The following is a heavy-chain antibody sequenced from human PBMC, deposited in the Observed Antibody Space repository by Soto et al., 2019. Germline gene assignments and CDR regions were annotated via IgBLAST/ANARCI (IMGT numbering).Heavy chain of an antibody. CDR2: INAYNGNT. J-gene: IGHJ4*02. D-gene: IGHD5-18*01. Sequence: QVQLVQSGAEVKKPGASVKVSCKASGYTFTSYAISWVRQVPGQGLEWMGWINAYNGNTNSAQKLQGRVTMTTDTSTNTAYMELRSLRSDDTAVYYCARDTAVALPDAWGQGTLVTVSS. V-gene: IGHV1-18*01. CDR1: GYTFTSYA. CDR3: ARDTAVALPDA.